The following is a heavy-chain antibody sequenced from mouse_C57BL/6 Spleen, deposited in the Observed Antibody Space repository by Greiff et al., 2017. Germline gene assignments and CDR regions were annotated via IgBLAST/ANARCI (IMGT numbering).Heavy chain of an antibody. D-gene: IGHD2-5*01. CDR1: GFTFSDYG. CDR2: ISSGSSTI. Sequence: EVKLVESGGGLVKPGGSLKLSCAASGFTFSDYGMHWVRQAPEQGLEWVAYISSGSSTIYYADAVKGRCTISRDNAKNTMFLQMTSLRSEDTAMYYCARHSNYAAWFAYWGQGTLVTVSA. V-gene: IGHV5-17*01. J-gene: IGHJ3*01. CDR3: ARHSNYAAWFAY.